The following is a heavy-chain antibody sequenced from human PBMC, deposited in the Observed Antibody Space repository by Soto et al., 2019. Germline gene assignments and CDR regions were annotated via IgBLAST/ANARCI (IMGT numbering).Heavy chain of an antibody. CDR1: GGSISSYY. CDR3: GRARQFYYDGGVTYYYWGMEV. Sequence: PSETLSLTCTVSGGSISSYYWSWIRQPPGKGLEWIGYIYYSGSTNYNPSLKSRVTISVDTSKNQFSLKLSSVTAADTAVYYCGRARQFYYDGGVTYYYWGMEVGGKGTRVTVSS. J-gene: IGHJ6*04. D-gene: IGHD3-22*01. V-gene: IGHV4-59*01. CDR2: IYYSGST.